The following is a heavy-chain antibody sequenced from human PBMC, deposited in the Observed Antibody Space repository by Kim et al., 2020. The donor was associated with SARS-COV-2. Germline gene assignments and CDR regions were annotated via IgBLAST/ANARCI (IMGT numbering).Heavy chain of an antibody. D-gene: IGHD2-15*01. Sequence: GGSLRLSCIASGFSFSNYWMAWVRQAPGKGPEWVANIKYDESERYYVDSVKGRFIISRDNGKRSLYLQMDSLRAEDTALYYCARDVGGNLENWGQGTLVTVSS. V-gene: IGHV3-7*01. CDR2: IKYDESER. CDR1: GFSFSNYW. CDR3: ARDVGGNLEN. J-gene: IGHJ4*02.